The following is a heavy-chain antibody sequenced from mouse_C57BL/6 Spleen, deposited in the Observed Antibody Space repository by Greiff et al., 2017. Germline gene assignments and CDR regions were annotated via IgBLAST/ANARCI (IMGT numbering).Heavy chain of an antibody. CDR1: GYSITSGYY. Sequence: EVQLQQSGPGLVKPSQSLSLTCSVTGYSITSGYYWNWIRQFPGNKLEWMGYISYDGSNNYNPSLKNRISITRDTSKNQFFLKLNSVTTEDTATYYCARGGSNWWFAYWGQGTLVTVSA. D-gene: IGHD4-1*01. J-gene: IGHJ3*01. CDR3: ARGGSNWWFAY. V-gene: IGHV3-6*01. CDR2: ISYDGSN.